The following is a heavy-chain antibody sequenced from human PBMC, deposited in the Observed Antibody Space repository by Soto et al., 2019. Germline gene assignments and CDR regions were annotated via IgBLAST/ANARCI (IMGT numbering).Heavy chain of an antibody. D-gene: IGHD5-18*01. CDR1: GFTFSSYS. V-gene: IGHV3-48*02. CDR3: ARTNVDTAMADDC. CDR2: ISSGSVTM. J-gene: IGHJ4*02. Sequence: EVQLVKSGGGLVQPGGSLRLSCSASGFTFSSYSMNWVRQAPGKGLEWVSYISSGSVTMYYADSVKGRFTISRDNAKDSLYLQMNSLRDEDTAVYYCARTNVDTAMADDCWGQGTLVTVSS.